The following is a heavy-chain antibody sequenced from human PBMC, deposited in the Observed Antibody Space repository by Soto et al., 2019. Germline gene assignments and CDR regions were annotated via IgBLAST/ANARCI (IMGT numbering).Heavy chain of an antibody. CDR1: GFTFSSYG. J-gene: IGHJ3*02. CDR3: AKSDWNDGAFDI. D-gene: IGHD1-1*01. CDR2: ISYDGSNK. V-gene: IGHV3-30*18. Sequence: PGGSLRLSCASSGFTFSSYGMHLVRQAPGKGLEWVAVISYDGSNKYYADSVKGRFTISRDNSKNTLYLQMNSLRAEDTAVYYCAKSDWNDGAFDIWGQGTMVTVSS.